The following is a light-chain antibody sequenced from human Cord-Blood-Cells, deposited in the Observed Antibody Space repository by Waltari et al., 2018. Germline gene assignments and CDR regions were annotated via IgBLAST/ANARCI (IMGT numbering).Light chain of an antibody. J-gene: IGKJ1*01. V-gene: IGKV3D-7*01. CDR2: GAS. Sequence: EIVMTQSPATLSLSPGERATLSCRASQSVSSSYLSWYQQKPGQAPRLLIYGASTRATGIPARFRGSGSGTDFTLTISSLQPEDFAVYYCQQDYNLPPTFGQGTKVEIK. CDR1: QSVSSSY. CDR3: QQDYNLPPT.